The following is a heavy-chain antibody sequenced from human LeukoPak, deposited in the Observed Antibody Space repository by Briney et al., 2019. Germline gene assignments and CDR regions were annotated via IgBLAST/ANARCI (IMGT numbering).Heavy chain of an antibody. V-gene: IGHV3-7*01. CDR1: GFTFSSYW. J-gene: IGHJ3*02. D-gene: IGHD3-22*01. Sequence: PGGSLRLSCAASGFTFSSYWMSWVRQAPGKGLEWVANIKQDGSEKYYVDSVKGRFTISRDNAKNSLYLQMNSLRAEDTAVYYCARSAKMYYYDSSGPDAFDIWGQGTMVTVSS. CDR2: IKQDGSEK. CDR3: ARSAKMYYYDSSGPDAFDI.